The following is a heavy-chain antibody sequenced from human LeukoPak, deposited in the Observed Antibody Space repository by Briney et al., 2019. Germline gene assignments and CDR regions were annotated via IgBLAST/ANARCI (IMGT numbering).Heavy chain of an antibody. V-gene: IGHV3-7*01. CDR2: IKQDAGEI. J-gene: IGHJ4*02. CDR1: GFTLSGYW. CDR3: ARLGSSWDFFDF. Sequence: GGSLRLSCVAPGFTLSGYWMSWVRQLPGKGLEWVANIKQDAGEIRYVDSVKGRFTISRDNAKNSVYLQMNSLRAEDTGLYYCARLGSSWDFFDFWGQGTLVTVS. D-gene: IGHD6-13*01.